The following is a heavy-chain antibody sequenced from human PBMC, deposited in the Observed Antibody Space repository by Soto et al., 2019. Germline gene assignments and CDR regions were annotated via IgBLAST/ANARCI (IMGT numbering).Heavy chain of an antibody. V-gene: IGHV4-39*01. J-gene: IGHJ4*02. Sequence: SETLSLTCTVSGGSISSSSYYWGWIRQPPGKGLEWIGSIYYSGSTYYNPSLKSRVTISVDTSKNQFSLKLSSVTAADTAVYYCARQGPIVPTDYWGQGTLVTSPQ. CDR2: IYYSGST. CDR1: GGSISSSSYY. CDR3: ARQGPIVPTDY. D-gene: IGHD2-8*01.